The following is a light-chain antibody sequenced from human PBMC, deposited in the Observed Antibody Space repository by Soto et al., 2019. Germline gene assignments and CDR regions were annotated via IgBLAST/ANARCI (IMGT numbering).Light chain of an antibody. CDR1: QSISNW. J-gene: IGKJ1*01. CDR2: GAL. CDR3: QQYATSPWT. Sequence: DIQMTQSPSTLPASVGDRVTITCRASQSISNWLAWYQQKPGTAPKLLIFGALSRATGIPDRFSGSGSGTDFTLTISRLEPEDFAVYYCQQYATSPWTFGQGTKVDIK. V-gene: IGKV1-5*01.